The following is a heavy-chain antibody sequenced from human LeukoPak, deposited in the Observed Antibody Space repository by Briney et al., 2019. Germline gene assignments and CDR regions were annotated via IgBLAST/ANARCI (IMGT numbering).Heavy chain of an antibody. J-gene: IGHJ4*02. Sequence: ASVKVSCKASGYTFTSYDINWVRQATGQGLEWMGWMNPNSGNTGYAQKFQGRVTMTTDTSTSTAYMELRSLRSDDTAVYYCARGKRATRGSSGWYYFDYWGQGTLVTVSS. V-gene: IGHV1-8*01. D-gene: IGHD6-19*01. CDR3: ARGKRATRGSSGWYYFDY. CDR1: GYTFTSYD. CDR2: MNPNSGNT.